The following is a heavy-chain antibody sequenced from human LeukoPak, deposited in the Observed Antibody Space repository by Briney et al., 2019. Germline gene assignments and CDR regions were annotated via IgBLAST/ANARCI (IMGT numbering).Heavy chain of an antibody. CDR3: ARDLGYYYGSGSYYFDY. J-gene: IGHJ4*02. CDR1: GYTITSYG. Sequence: ASVKVSCTASGYTITSYGISWVRQAPGQGLEWMGWISAYNGNTNYAQKLQGRVTMTTDTSTSTAYMELRSLRSDDTAVYYCARDLGYYYGSGSYYFDYWGQGTLVTVSS. V-gene: IGHV1-18*04. D-gene: IGHD3-10*01. CDR2: ISAYNGNT.